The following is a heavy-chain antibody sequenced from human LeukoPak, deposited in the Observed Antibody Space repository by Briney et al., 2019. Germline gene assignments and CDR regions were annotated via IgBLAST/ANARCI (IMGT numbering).Heavy chain of an antibody. CDR2: ISGSGGTT. CDR3: AKDRASSTVDGFDY. CDR1: GFTVSSNY. V-gene: IGHV3-23*01. Sequence: GGSLRLSCAASGFTVSSNYMSWVRQAPGKGLEWVSGISGSGGTTYYADSVKGRFTISRDNDKNTLYLQMNSLRVEDTAVYYCAKDRASSTVDGFDYWGQGTLVTVSS. D-gene: IGHD1-26*01. J-gene: IGHJ4*02.